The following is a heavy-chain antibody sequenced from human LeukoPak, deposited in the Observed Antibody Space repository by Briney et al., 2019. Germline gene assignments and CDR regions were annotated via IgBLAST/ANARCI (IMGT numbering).Heavy chain of an antibody. D-gene: IGHD4-17*01. CDR2: IYYSGST. J-gene: IGHJ4*02. Sequence: SETLSLTCTVSGGSISSYYWSWIRQPPGKGLEWIGYIYYSGSTNYNPSLKSRVTISVDTSKNQFSLKLSSVTAADTAVYYCARVKVDYGDYLFDYWGQGTLVTVSS. CDR3: ARVKVDYGDYLFDY. CDR1: GGSISSYY. V-gene: IGHV4-59*01.